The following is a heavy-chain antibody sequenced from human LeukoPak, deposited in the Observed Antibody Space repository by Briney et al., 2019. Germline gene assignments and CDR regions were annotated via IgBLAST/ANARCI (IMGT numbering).Heavy chain of an antibody. D-gene: IGHD3-22*01. CDR1: GYTFTSYG. CDR2: ISAYNGNT. J-gene: IGHJ5*02. Sequence: GASVKVSCKASGYTFTSYGISWVRQAPGQGLEWMGWISAYNGNTNYAQKLQGRVTMTTDTSTSTAYMELRSLRSDDTAVYYCARTTTSMIVVAPFDPWGQGTLVTVSS. V-gene: IGHV1-18*01. CDR3: ARTTTSMIVVAPFDP.